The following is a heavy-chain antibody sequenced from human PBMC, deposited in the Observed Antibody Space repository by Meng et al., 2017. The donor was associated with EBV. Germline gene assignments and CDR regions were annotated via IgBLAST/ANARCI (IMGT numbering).Heavy chain of an antibody. D-gene: IGHD3-22*01. CDR3: ARDGRLYDTPSPFDY. J-gene: IGHJ4*02. CDR2: ISAYNGNT. V-gene: IGHV1-18*01. CDR1: GYTFTSYG. Sequence: QGQLVHSGDEVKKPGASVKVSCKASGYTFTSYGISWVRQAPGQGLEWMGWISAYNGNTNYAQKLQGRVTMTTDTSTSTAYMELRSLRSDDTAVYYCARDGRLYDTPSPFDYWGQGTLVTVSS.